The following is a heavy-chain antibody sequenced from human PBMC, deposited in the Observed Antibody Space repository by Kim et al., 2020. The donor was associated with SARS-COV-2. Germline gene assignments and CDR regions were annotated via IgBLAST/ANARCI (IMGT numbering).Heavy chain of an antibody. CDR1: GLTFSSYW. CDR2: IKQDGSEK. Sequence: GGSLRLSCAASGLTFSSYWMTWVRQSPGKGLEWVANIKQDGSEKNYVDSVKGRFTISRDNAKNSLSRQMNSLRAEDTALYYFATSAPPGRRYYNYYGLD. CDR3: ATSAPPGRRYYNYYGLD. V-gene: IGHV3-7*01. J-gene: IGHJ6*01. D-gene: IGHD1-1*01.